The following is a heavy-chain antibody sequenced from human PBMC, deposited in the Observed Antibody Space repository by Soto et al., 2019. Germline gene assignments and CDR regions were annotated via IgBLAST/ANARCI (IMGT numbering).Heavy chain of an antibody. J-gene: IGHJ4*02. CDR3: ARVKPEMATISIHGFDY. CDR2: IIPIFGTA. V-gene: IGHV1-69*13. Sequence: SVKVSCKASGGTFSSYAISWVRQAPGQGLEWMGGIIPIFGTANYAQKFQGRVTITADESTSTAYMELSSLRSEDTAVYYCARVKPEMATISIHGFDYWGQGTLVTVSS. D-gene: IGHD5-12*01. CDR1: GGTFSSYA.